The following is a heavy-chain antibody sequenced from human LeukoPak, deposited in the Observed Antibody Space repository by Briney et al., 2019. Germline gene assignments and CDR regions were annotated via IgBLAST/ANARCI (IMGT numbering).Heavy chain of an antibody. CDR2: ISGSGGST. Sequence: PGGSLRLSCAASGFTFSSYAMSWVRQAPGKGLEWVSAISGSGGSTYYADSVKGRFTISRDNSKNTLYLQMNSLRVEDTAMYYCVRSLSLSYWGQGALVTVSS. V-gene: IGHV3-23*01. CDR1: GFTFSSYA. J-gene: IGHJ4*02. CDR3: VRSLSLSY.